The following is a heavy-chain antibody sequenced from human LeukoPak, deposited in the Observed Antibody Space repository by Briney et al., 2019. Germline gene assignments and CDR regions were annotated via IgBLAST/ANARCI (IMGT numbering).Heavy chain of an antibody. D-gene: IGHD3-10*01. CDR1: GGSSSSYY. CDR2: IYYSGST. Sequence: PSETLSLTCTVSGGSSSSYYWSWIRQPPGKGLEWIGYIYYSGSTNYNPSLKSRVTISVDTSKNQFSLKLSSVTAADTAVYYCARGNYFYDAFDIWGQGTMVTVSS. V-gene: IGHV4-59*01. CDR3: ARGNYFYDAFDI. J-gene: IGHJ3*02.